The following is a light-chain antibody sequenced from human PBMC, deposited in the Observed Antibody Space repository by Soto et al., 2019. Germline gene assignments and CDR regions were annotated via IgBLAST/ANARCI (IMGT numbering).Light chain of an antibody. J-gene: IGKJ1*01. CDR2: GAS. CDR1: QSVSSSY. CDR3: QQYGSSSWT. Sequence: EIVLTQSPGTLSLSPGERATLSRRASQSVSSSYLAWYQQKPGQAPRLLIYGASSRATGIPDRFSGSGSETDFTLTSSRLEPEDFAVYYCQQYGSSSWTFGQGTKVEIK. V-gene: IGKV3-20*01.